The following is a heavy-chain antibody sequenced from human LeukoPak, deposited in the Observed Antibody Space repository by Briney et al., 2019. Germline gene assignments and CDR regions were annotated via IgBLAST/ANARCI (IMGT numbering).Heavy chain of an antibody. CDR2: ISGRGGST. D-gene: IGHD1-26*01. CDR3: AKEGGSYRYFDY. J-gene: IGHJ4*02. V-gene: IGHV3-23*01. Sequence: GGSLRLSCAASGFIFSSSAMTLVRQAPGKGLEWVLGISGRGGSTYYADSVEGRFTISRDNSKNTLYLQMNSLRAADTAVYYCAKEGGSYRYFDYWGQGTLVTVSS. CDR1: GFIFSSSA.